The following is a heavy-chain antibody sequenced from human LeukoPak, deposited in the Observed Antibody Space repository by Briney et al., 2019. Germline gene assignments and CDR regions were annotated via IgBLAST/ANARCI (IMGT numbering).Heavy chain of an antibody. CDR3: AKGRPDYDFGSVYYLYYYGMDV. CDR1: GFTFSTYA. J-gene: IGHJ6*04. D-gene: IGHD3-3*01. Sequence: GGSLRLSCAASGFTFSTYAVNWVRQAPGKGLEWVSTISGSGDSTYYADSVKGRFTISRDNSKNTLYLQMNSLRAEDTAVYYGAKGRPDYDFGSVYYLYYYGMDVWGKGTTVTASS. CDR2: ISGSGDST. V-gene: IGHV3-23*01.